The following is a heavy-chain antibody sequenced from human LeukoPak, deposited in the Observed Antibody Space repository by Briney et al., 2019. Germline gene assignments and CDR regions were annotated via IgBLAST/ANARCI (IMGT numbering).Heavy chain of an antibody. D-gene: IGHD3-22*01. V-gene: IGHV1-18*01. CDR2: ISAYNGNT. CDR3: ASFYDSSGHSPEYSQH. Sequence: ASVKVSCKASGYTFTSYGISWVRQAPGQGLEWMGWISAYNGNTNYAQKLQGRVTMTTDTSTSTAYMELRSLRSEDTAVYSCASFYDSSGHSPEYSQHWGEGTLVTVSS. CDR1: GYTFTSYG. J-gene: IGHJ1*01.